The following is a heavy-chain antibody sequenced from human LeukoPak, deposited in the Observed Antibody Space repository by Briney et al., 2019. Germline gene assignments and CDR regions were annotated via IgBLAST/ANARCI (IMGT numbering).Heavy chain of an antibody. J-gene: IGHJ5*02. D-gene: IGHD5-18*01. Sequence: PGGSLRLSCAASGFTFSSYSMNCVRQAPGKGLEWVSSISSSSSYIYYADSVKGRFTISRDNAKNSLYLQMNSLRAEDTAVYYCARKMSGYSYGYFDPWGQGTLVTVSS. CDR1: GFTFSSYS. CDR3: ARKMSGYSYGYFDP. V-gene: IGHV3-21*01. CDR2: ISSSSSYI.